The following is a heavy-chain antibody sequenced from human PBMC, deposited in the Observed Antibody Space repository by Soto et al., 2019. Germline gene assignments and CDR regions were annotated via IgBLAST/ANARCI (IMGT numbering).Heavy chain of an antibody. Sequence: GGSLRLSCAASGFTFSSYSMNWVRQAPGKGLEWVSYISSSSSTIYYADSVKGRFTISRDNAKNSLYLQMNSLRDEDTAVYYCARAIYYYDSSGYYSPFDYWGQGTLVTVSS. CDR3: ARAIYYYDSSGYYSPFDY. V-gene: IGHV3-48*02. J-gene: IGHJ4*02. CDR2: ISSSSSTI. CDR1: GFTFSSYS. D-gene: IGHD3-22*01.